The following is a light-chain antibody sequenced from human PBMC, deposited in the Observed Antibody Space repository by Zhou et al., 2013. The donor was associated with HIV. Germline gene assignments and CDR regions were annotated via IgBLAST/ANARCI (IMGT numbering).Light chain of an antibody. J-gene: IGKJ5*01. CDR1: QDIRND. CDR3: QQLNSYST. CDR2: GAS. V-gene: IGKV1-6*01. Sequence: ALQMTQSPSSLSASVGDSVTITCRASQDIRNDLAWYQQKPGKAPELLIYGASTLQSGVPSRFSGSGSGTDFTLTISRLQPEDFATYYCQQLNSYSTFGQGTRLEIK.